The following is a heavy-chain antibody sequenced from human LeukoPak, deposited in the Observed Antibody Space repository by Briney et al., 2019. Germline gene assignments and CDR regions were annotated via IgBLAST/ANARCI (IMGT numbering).Heavy chain of an antibody. Sequence: SETLSLTCSVSGGSISSYYWSWLRQPAGKGLEWIGRIYSSGSTNYNPSLKSRVTMSVDTSKNQFSLRLSSVTAADTAVYYCAGVAGSSHGTVFDCWGQGTLVTVSS. CDR1: GGSISSYY. CDR2: IYSSGST. J-gene: IGHJ4*02. V-gene: IGHV4-4*07. CDR3: AGVAGSSHGTVFDC. D-gene: IGHD6-13*01.